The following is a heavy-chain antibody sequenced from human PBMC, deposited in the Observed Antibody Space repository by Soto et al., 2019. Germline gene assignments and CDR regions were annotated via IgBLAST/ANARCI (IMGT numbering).Heavy chain of an antibody. CDR1: GFTFSSYS. CDR2: ISSSSSYI. Sequence: EVQLVESGGGLVKPGGSLRLSCAASGFTFSSYSMNWVRQAPGKGLEWVSSISSSSSYIYYADSVKGRFTISRDNAKNSLYLQVNIRRAEDTAVYYCAREGIAAALDYWGQGTLVTVSS. D-gene: IGHD6-13*01. CDR3: AREGIAAALDY. V-gene: IGHV3-21*01. J-gene: IGHJ4*02.